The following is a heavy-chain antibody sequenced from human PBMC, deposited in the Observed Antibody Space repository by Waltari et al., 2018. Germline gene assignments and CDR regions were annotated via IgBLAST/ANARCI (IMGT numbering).Heavy chain of an antibody. Sequence: QLRLQESGPGLVKPSETLSLTCTVSGGSISSSNYYWGWIRQPPGKGLEWIGNIYYSGGTYYSPSLQSRVTISVDTSKNQFSLKLSSVTAADTAVYYCARHARGLAAPPYYGMDVWGLGTTVTVSS. V-gene: IGHV4-39*01. D-gene: IGHD6-6*01. CDR1: GGSISSSNYY. CDR2: IYYSGGT. J-gene: IGHJ6*02. CDR3: ARHARGLAAPPYYGMDV.